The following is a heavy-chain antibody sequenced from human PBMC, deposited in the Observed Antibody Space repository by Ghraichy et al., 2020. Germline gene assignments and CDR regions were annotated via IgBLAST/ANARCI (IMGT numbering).Heavy chain of an antibody. V-gene: IGHV1-18*04. D-gene: IGHD3-22*01. CDR3: AREMEYYDSSGSFDY. CDR2: ISAYNGNT. J-gene: IGHJ4*02. Sequence: ASVKVSCKASGYTFTSYGISWVRQAPGQGLEWMGWISAYNGNTNYAQKLQGRVTMTTDTSTSTAYMELRSLRSDDTAVYYCAREMEYYDSSGSFDYWGQGTLVTVSS. CDR1: GYTFTSYG.